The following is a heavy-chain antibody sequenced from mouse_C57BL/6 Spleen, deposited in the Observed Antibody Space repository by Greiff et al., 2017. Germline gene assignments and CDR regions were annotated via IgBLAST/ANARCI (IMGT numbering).Heavy chain of an antibody. CDR3: ARELGGWYFDV. Sequence: VQRVESGAELVKPGASVKISCKASGYAFSSYWMNWVKQRPGQGLEWIGQIYPGDGDTNYNGKFKGKATLTADKSSSTADMQLSSLTSEDSAVYFCARELGGWYFDVWGTGTTVTVSS. V-gene: IGHV1-80*01. CDR1: GYAFSSYW. D-gene: IGHD4-1*01. CDR2: IYPGDGDT. J-gene: IGHJ1*03.